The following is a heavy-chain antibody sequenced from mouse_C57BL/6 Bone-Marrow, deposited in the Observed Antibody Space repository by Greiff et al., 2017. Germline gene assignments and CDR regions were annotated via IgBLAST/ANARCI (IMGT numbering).Heavy chain of an antibody. CDR1: GYAFSSYW. CDR2: IYPGDGDT. J-gene: IGHJ4*01. Sequence: QVQLQQSGAELVKPGASVKISCKASGYAFSSYWMNWVKQRPGKGLEWIGQIYPGDGDTNYNGKFKGKATLTADKSSSTAYMQLSSLTSEDSAVYFCASSPTYYYARDYWGQGTSVTVSS. CDR3: ASSPTYYYARDY. V-gene: IGHV1-80*01. D-gene: IGHD5-5*01.